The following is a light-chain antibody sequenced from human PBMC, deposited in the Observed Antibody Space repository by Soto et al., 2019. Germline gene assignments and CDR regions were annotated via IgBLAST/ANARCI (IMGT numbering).Light chain of an antibody. CDR3: QQYNKWPLT. CDR2: GAS. Sequence: EIVMTQSPATLSVSPGERATLSCRASQSVSSNLAWYQQKPGQAPRLLIYGASTRATGIPARLSGSGSGTDFPLTISSLQSEDFAVYYCQQYNKWPLTFGGGTKVEIK. V-gene: IGKV3-15*01. CDR1: QSVSSN. J-gene: IGKJ4*01.